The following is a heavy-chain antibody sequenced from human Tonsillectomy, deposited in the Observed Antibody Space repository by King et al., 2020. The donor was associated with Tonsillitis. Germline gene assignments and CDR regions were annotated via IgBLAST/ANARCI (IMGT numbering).Heavy chain of an antibody. J-gene: IGHJ1*01. CDR2: ISVYIGNT. CDR1: GYTFSSYG. CDR3: ASSYYDTSCYYSFQH. Sequence: HVQLVESGAEVKKPGASVKVSCKASGYTFSSYGISWVRQAPGQGLEWMGWISVYIGNTNYAQKLQDRVTMTTDTSTRTAYMGLRSLRSDDTAVYYYASSYYDTSCYYSFQHWGQGTLITVSS. D-gene: IGHD3-22*01. V-gene: IGHV1-18*01.